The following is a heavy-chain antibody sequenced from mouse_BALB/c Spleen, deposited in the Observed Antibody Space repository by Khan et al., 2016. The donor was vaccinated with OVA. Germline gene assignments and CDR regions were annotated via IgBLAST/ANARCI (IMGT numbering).Heavy chain of an antibody. V-gene: IGHV5-6*01. CDR1: GFTFSSYS. D-gene: IGHD4-1*01. Sequence: EVNVVESGGDLVKPGGSLKLSCAATGFTFSSYSMSWVRQTPDMRLKWVTTISSGGDYTYYPDSVKGRFTLSRDNAKNTLYLQMSSLKSEDTAMYYCASHLTGSFAYWGQGTLVTVSA. CDR2: ISSGGDYT. J-gene: IGHJ3*01. CDR3: ASHLTGSFAY.